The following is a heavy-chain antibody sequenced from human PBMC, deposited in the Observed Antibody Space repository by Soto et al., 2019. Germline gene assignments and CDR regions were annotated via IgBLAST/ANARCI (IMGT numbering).Heavy chain of an antibody. Sequence: QVQLVQSGAEVKKPGASVKISCKASGYTFTSYYMHWVRQAPGQGLEWMGIINPSGGRTNSAQKLQGRVAMTRDTSTSTVYMELNSLRSEDTAVYYCARPPYPGCINAVCYPLDYWGQGTLVTVSS. CDR1: GYTFTSYY. CDR2: INPSGGRT. J-gene: IGHJ4*02. D-gene: IGHD2-8*01. CDR3: ARPPYPGCINAVCYPLDY. V-gene: IGHV1-46*01.